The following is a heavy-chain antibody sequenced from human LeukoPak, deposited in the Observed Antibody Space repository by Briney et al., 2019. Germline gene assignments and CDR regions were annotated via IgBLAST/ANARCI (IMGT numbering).Heavy chain of an antibody. Sequence: GGSLRLSCVASGFSFSDYGMHWVRQAPGKGLEWVAVISYDGSNKYYADSVKGRFTISRDNSKNTLYLQMNSLRAEDTAVYYCARGSLWLQLDYWGQGTLVTVSS. CDR2: ISYDGSNK. D-gene: IGHD5-24*01. J-gene: IGHJ4*02. CDR3: ARGSLWLQLDY. V-gene: IGHV3-30*19. CDR1: GFSFSDYG.